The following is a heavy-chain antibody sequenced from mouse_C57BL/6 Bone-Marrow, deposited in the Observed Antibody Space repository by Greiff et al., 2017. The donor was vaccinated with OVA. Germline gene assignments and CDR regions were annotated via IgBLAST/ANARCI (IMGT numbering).Heavy chain of an antibody. CDR2: IYPRSGNT. D-gene: IGHD1-1*01. J-gene: IGHJ2*01. CDR1: GYTFTSYG. Sequence: QVQLQQSGAELARPGASVKLSCKASGYTFTSYGISWVKQRTGQGLEWIGEIYPRSGNTYYNEKFKGKATLTADKSYSTAYMELRSLTSEDSAVYYCARKYYYGSSLSYWCRGTTLTLSS. V-gene: IGHV1-81*01. CDR3: ARKYYYGSSLSY.